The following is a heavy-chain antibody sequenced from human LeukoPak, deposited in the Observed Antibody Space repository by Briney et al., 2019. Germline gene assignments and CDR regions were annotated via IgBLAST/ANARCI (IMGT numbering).Heavy chain of an antibody. D-gene: IGHD5-18*01. CDR1: GGSISSYY. J-gene: IGHJ4*02. CDR3: AGGGYSYGPHSDY. V-gene: IGHV4-59*01. Sequence: SETLSLTCTVSGGSISSYYWSWIRQPPGKGLEWIGYIYYSGSTNYNPSLKSRVTISVDTSKNQFSLKPSSVTAADTAVYYCAGGGYSYGPHSDYWGQGTLVTVSS. CDR2: IYYSGST.